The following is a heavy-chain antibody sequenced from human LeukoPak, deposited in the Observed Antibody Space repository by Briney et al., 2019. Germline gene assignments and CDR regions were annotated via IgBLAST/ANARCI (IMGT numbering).Heavy chain of an antibody. Sequence: NRGESLKISCKGSGYSFTSYWIGWVRQMPGKGLEWMGIIYPGDSDTRYSPSFQGQVTISADKSISTAYLQWSSLKASDTAMYYCARIHLPPLRPLPIALRGYYYYGMDVWGQGTTVTVSS. J-gene: IGHJ6*02. D-gene: IGHD2/OR15-2a*01. CDR1: GYSFTSYW. CDR2: IYPGDSDT. CDR3: ARIHLPPLRPLPIALRGYYYYGMDV. V-gene: IGHV5-51*01.